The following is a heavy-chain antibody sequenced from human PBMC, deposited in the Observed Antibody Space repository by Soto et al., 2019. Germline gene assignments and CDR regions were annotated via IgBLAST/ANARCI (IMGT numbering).Heavy chain of an antibody. CDR1: GFTFSSYA. D-gene: IGHD3-22*01. J-gene: IGHJ4*02. CDR3: AKGDGSGYNSLLFDF. CDR2: ISHNGDST. Sequence: EVQLLESGGGLVQPGGSLRLSCAASGFTFSSYAMNWVRQAPGKGLEWVSVISHNGDSTYYADSVKGRFAISRDNSENTLYLQMNSLRAEDTAVYFCAKGDGSGYNSLLFDFWGQGTLVAVSS. V-gene: IGHV3-23*01.